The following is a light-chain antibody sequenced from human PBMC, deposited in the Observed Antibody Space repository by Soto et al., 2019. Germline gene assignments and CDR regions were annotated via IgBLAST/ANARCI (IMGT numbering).Light chain of an antibody. V-gene: IGKV2-24*01. CDR1: QSLAFRDGNIY. CDR3: VEAALLPHA. CDR2: KTS. J-gene: IGKJ1*01. Sequence: DLVLTQTPLSLVVTLGQPASISCKSSQSLAFRDGNIYLNWLQQRPGQPPRLLIYKTSNRFSGVPDRFSGSGAGTEFTLKISKVEAEDVGVYYCVEAALLPHAFGQGTKVESK.